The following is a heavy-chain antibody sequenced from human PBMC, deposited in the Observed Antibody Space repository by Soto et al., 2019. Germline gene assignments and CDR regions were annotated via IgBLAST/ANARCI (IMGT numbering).Heavy chain of an antibody. J-gene: IGHJ6*02. Sequence: QVQLQESGPGLVMPSQTLSLTCTVSGGSISSGDYYWSWIRQPPGKGLELIGYIYYSGSTYYNPFIKGRVTISIDTTKNQYSLKMSTETAADTAVYYCARVSGVEDYYYDGMDVWGQGTTVTVSS. CDR1: GGSISSGDYY. CDR3: ARVSGVEDYYYDGMDV. CDR2: IYYSGST. V-gene: IGHV4-30-4*01. D-gene: IGHD1-26*01.